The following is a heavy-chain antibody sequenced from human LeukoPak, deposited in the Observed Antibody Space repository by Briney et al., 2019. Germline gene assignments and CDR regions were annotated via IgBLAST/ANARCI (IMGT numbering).Heavy chain of an antibody. CDR3: ARDFPWESHFDY. CDR1: GGSFSGYY. CDR2: INHSGST. J-gene: IGHJ4*02. D-gene: IGHD1-26*01. V-gene: IGHV4-34*01. Sequence: SETLSLTCAVYGGSFSGYYWSWIRQPPGKGLEWIGEINHSGSTNYNPSLKSRVTISVDTSKNQFSLKLSSVTAADTAVYYCARDFPWESHFDYWGQGTLVTVSS.